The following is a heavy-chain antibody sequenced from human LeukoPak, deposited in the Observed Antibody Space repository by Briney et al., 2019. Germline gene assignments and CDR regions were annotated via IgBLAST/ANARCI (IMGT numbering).Heavy chain of an antibody. D-gene: IGHD3-22*01. CDR1: GGTFSSYA. CDR3: ARERGWHYDSSGYQNPLDY. Sequence: ASVKVSCKASGGTFSSYAISWVRQAPGQGLEWMGGIIPIFGTANYAQKFQGGVTITADESTSTAYMELSSLRSEDTAVYYCARERGWHYDSSGYQNPLDYWGQGTLVTVSS. V-gene: IGHV1-69*13. CDR2: IIPIFGTA. J-gene: IGHJ4*02.